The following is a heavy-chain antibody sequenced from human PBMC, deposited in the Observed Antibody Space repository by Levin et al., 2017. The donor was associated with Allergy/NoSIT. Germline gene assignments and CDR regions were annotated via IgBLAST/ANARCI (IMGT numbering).Heavy chain of an antibody. V-gene: IGHV1-69*01. CDR2: IIPIFGTA. J-gene: IGHJ5*02. CDR3: ARDPISSSWYTGRLWFDP. D-gene: IGHD6-13*01. Sequence: KISCKASGGTFSSYAISWVRQAPGQGLEWMGGIIPIFGTANYAQKFQGRVTITADESTSTAYMELSSLRSEDTAVYYCARDPISSSWYTGRLWFDPWGQGTLVTVSS. CDR1: GGTFSSYA.